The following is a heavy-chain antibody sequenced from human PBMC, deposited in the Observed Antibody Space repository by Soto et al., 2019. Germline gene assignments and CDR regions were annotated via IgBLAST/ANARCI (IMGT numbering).Heavy chain of an antibody. CDR2: IIPIFGTA. CDR1: GGTFSSYA. CDR3: ARVFGGGSYFDY. J-gene: IGHJ4*02. V-gene: IGHV1-69*13. D-gene: IGHD1-26*01. Sequence: SVKVSCKASGGTFSSYAISWVRQAPGQGLEWMGGIIPIFGTANYAQKFQGRVTITADESTSTAYMELSSLRSEDTAVYYCARVFGGGSYFDYWGQGTLVTVSS.